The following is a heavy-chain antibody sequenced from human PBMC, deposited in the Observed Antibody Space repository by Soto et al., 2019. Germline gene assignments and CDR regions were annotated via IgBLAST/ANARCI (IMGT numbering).Heavy chain of an antibody. V-gene: IGHV3-15*01. J-gene: IGHJ4*02. Sequence: PGGSLRLSCAASGFTFNNAWMGWVRQAPGQGLEWVGHMKSKSEGETTDYAAPVKGRFTISRDDSKNTVYLQMNSLTTEDTAVYYCTAQFYFDASGYSFELWGQGTLVTVSS. CDR2: MKSKSEGETT. D-gene: IGHD3-22*01. CDR3: TAQFYFDASGYSFEL. CDR1: GFTFNNAW.